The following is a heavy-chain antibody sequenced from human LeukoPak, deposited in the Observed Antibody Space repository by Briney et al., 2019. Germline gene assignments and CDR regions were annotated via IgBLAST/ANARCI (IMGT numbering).Heavy chain of an antibody. D-gene: IGHD6-13*01. CDR3: ARDGFSSSWYGRALDY. CDR1: GFSSYG. Sequence: GGSLRLSCAASGFSSYGMHWVRQAPGKGLEWVAVIWYDESNKYYADSVKGRFTISRDNSRNTLYLQMNSLRAEDTAVYYCARDGFSSSWYGRALDYWGQGNLVTVSS. J-gene: IGHJ4*02. V-gene: IGHV3-33*01. CDR2: IWYDESNK.